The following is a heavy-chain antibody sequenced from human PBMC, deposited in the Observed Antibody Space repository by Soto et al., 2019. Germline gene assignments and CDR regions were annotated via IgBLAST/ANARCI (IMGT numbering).Heavy chain of an antibody. D-gene: IGHD3-10*01. CDR1: GFTFTGYY. V-gene: IGHV1-2*02. Sequence: ASGKVCCNASGFTFTGYYMHWVRQAPGQGLEWMGWINPNIGGTNYAQKFQGRVTMGRDTSISTEHKELSRIRSDNTAVYYCARYMVSAARPGYYFDSWVQGKMVT. CDR3: ARYMVSAARPGYYFDS. CDR2: INPNIGGT. J-gene: IGHJ4*02.